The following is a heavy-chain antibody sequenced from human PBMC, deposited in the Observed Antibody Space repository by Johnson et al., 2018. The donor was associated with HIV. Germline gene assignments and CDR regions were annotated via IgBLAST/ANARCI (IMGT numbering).Heavy chain of an antibody. CDR2: IGTAGDT. Sequence: VQLVESGGGLVQPGGSLRLSCAASGFTFSSYDMHWVGQETGKGLEWVSTIGTAGDTYYPGSVKGRLTISRENAKNSLFLQINSLRAGDTAVYYCARGESTTGAVDIWGQGTMVTVSS. CDR3: ARGESTTGAVDI. CDR1: GFTFSSYD. J-gene: IGHJ3*02. D-gene: IGHD4-17*01. V-gene: IGHV3-13*01.